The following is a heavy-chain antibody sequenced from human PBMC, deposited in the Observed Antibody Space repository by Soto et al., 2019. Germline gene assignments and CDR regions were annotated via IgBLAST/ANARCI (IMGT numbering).Heavy chain of an antibody. CDR2: ISYDGSNK. CDR1: GFTFSSYA. J-gene: IGHJ4*02. CDR3: ARDPPRRIVGATSVPNYCFDY. Sequence: PGGSLRLSCAASGFTFSSYAMHWVRQAPGKGLEWVAVISYDGSNKYYADSVKGRFTISRDNSKNTLYRQMNSLRAEDTAVYYCARDPPRRIVGATSVPNYCFDYWGQGTLVTVSS. D-gene: IGHD1-26*01. V-gene: IGHV3-30-3*01.